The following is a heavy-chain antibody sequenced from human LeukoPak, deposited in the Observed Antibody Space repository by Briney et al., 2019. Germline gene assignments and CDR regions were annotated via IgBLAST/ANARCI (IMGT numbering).Heavy chain of an antibody. CDR3: ARVLSGTLTFDH. CDR1: GFTFSSYT. Sequence: GGSLRLSCAASGFTFSSYTMNWVRQAPGKGLEWVSSITSRSSYIYYTDSAKGRFTISRDNAKNSLFLQMNSLRAEDTAVYYCARVLSGTLTFDHWGQGTLVAVSS. V-gene: IGHV3-21*01. CDR2: ITSRSSYI. J-gene: IGHJ4*02. D-gene: IGHD3-9*01.